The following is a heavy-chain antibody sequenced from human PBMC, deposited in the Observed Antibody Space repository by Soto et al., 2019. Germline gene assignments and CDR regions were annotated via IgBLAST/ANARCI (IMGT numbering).Heavy chain of an antibody. J-gene: IGHJ4*02. Sequence: EVQLLASGGGLVQPGGSLRISCAASGLTFSSYVMTWVRQAPGKGLEWVSAITGSGVSTYYADSVKGRFTISRDNSRNTLYLQMNSLRAEDTAVFYCAKESTSGTTLDYWGQGTLVTVSS. CDR1: GLTFSSYV. D-gene: IGHD2-2*01. CDR2: ITGSGVST. V-gene: IGHV3-23*01. CDR3: AKESTSGTTLDY.